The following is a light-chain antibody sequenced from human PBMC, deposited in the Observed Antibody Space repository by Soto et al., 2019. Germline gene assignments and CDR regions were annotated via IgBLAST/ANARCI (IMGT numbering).Light chain of an antibody. CDR1: QGISNY. CDR2: AAS. V-gene: IGKV1-27*01. J-gene: IGKJ1*01. CDR3: QKYNSARWT. Sequence: IQMTQSPSSRSASSGQTFTITCRASQGISNYLAWYQQKPGKXPNLLIYAASTLQSGVPSRFSGSGSGTDFTITISSLQPEDVGTYYCQKYNSARWTFGQGTKVDIK.